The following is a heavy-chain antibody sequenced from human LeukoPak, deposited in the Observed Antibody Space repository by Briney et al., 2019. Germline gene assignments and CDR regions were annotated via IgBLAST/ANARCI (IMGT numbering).Heavy chain of an antibody. J-gene: IGHJ4*02. V-gene: IGHV3-7*01. CDR3: ARDPVQYCGGDCYYDY. CDR1: GFTFSSYW. D-gene: IGHD2-21*01. Sequence: PGGSLRLSCAASGFTFSSYWMSWVRQAPGKGLELVANIKQDGSEKYYVDSVKGRFTISRDNAKNSLYLQMNSLRAEDTAVYYCARDPVQYCGGDCYYDYWGQGTLVTVSS. CDR2: IKQDGSEK.